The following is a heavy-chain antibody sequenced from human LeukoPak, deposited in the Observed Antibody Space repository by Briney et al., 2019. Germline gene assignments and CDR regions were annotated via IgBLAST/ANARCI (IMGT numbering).Heavy chain of an antibody. J-gene: IGHJ4*02. D-gene: IGHD1-1*01. CDR2: IWYDGSNK. Sequence: GGSLRLSCAASGFTFSSYGMHWVRQAPGKGLEWVAVIWYDGSNKYYADSVKGRFTISRDNSKNTLYLQMNSLRAEDTAVYYCARPPGGNWNPYTYYFDYWGQGTLVTVSS. CDR3: ARPPGGNWNPYTYYFDY. V-gene: IGHV3-33*01. CDR1: GFTFSSYG.